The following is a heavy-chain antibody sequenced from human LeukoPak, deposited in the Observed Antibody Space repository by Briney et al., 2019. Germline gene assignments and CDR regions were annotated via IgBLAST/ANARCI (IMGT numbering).Heavy chain of an antibody. CDR3: ARAWGSMVTGFDY. Sequence: TGGSLRLSCAASGFTFSRYSMNWVRQAPGKGLEWVSSISSSSSYIYYADSVKGRFTVSRDNANNSLYLQMNSLRAEDTAVYYCARAWGSMVTGFDYWGQGTLVTVSS. V-gene: IGHV3-21*01. D-gene: IGHD5-18*01. J-gene: IGHJ4*02. CDR2: ISSSSSYI. CDR1: GFTFSRYS.